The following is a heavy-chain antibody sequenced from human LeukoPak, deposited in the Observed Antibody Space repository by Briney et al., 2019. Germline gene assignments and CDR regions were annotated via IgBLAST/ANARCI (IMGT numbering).Heavy chain of an antibody. CDR1: GYTFTGYY. Sequence: ASVKVSCKASGYTFTGYYMHWVRQAPGQGLEWMGWINPNSGGTNYAQKFQGRVTMTRDTSISTAYMELSRLRSDDTAVYYCARDPAQYNWNYVYSWFDPWGQGTLVTVSS. CDR2: INPNSGGT. CDR3: ARDPAQYNWNYVYSWFDP. D-gene: IGHD1-7*01. J-gene: IGHJ5*02. V-gene: IGHV1-2*02.